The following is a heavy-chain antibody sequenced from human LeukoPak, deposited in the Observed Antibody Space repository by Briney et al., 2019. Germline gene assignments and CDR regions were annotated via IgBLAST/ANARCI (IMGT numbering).Heavy chain of an antibody. CDR2: IGGGGENT. CDR1: GFTFNSYA. V-gene: IGHV3-23*01. D-gene: IGHD2-15*01. J-gene: IGHJ5*02. CDR3: ARGGFRFFAH. Sequence: GGSLRLSCVASGFTFNSYALSWVRQAPGKGLEWVSTIGGGGENTYYADSVKGRFTISRDSSKNTVYLHMKSLRAEDTAVYYCARGGFRFFAHWGQGTLVTVSS.